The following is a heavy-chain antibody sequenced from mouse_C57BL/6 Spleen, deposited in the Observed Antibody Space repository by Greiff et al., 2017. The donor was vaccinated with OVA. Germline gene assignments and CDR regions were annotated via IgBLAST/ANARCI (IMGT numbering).Heavy chain of an antibody. Sequence: EVMLVESGGGLVKPGGSLKLSCAASGFTFSDYGMHWVRQAPEKGLEWVAYISSGSSTIYYADTVKGRFTISRDNAKNTLFLQMTSLRSEDTAMYYCARPDLYYDSNEDAMDYWGQGTSVTVSS. D-gene: IGHD1-1*01. V-gene: IGHV5-17*01. J-gene: IGHJ4*01. CDR3: ARPDLYYDSNEDAMDY. CDR2: ISSGSSTI. CDR1: GFTFSDYG.